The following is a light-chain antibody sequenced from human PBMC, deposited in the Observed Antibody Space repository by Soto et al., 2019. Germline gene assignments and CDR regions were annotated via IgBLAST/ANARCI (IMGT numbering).Light chain of an antibody. CDR1: INDVGGYNS. J-gene: IGLJ1*01. CDR3: CSYAGSYTSYV. CDR2: SVT. Sequence: HSALTQPRSVSGSPGQSVTISCSGTINDVGGYNSVSWFQHHPGSAPKLMVHSVTQRPSGVPDRFSGSKSGNTASLTISGLQAEDEADYYCCSYAGSYTSYVFGTGTKLTVL. V-gene: IGLV2-11*01.